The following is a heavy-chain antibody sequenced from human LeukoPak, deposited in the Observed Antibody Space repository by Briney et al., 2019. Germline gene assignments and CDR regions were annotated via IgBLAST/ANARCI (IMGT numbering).Heavy chain of an antibody. Sequence: MTGGSLSLSCTTSGLTFSNSDMTWVRQAPGKGLEWVSSITTTSSYIYYADSVRGRFTVSRDNARKSLYLQMDSLRPEDTAVYYCARSGCPGGSCYLRYSWLDLWGRGTLVTVSS. CDR2: ITTTSSYI. CDR1: GLTFSNSD. D-gene: IGHD2-15*01. CDR3: ARSGCPGGSCYLRYSWLDL. J-gene: IGHJ5*02. V-gene: IGHV3-21*01.